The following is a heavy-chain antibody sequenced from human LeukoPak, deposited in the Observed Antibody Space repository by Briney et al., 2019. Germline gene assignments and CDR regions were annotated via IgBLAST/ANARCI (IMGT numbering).Heavy chain of an antibody. V-gene: IGHV4-59*01. CDR3: ARGRITGTTAY. D-gene: IGHD1-7*01. J-gene: IGHJ4*02. CDR1: GGSISSYY. CDR2: IYYSGST. Sequence: SETLSLTCTVSGGSISSYYWSWIRQPPGKGLEWIGYIYYSGSTNYNPSLKSRVTISVDTSKNQFSLKLSSVTAADTAVYYCARGRITGTTAYWGQGTLVTVSS.